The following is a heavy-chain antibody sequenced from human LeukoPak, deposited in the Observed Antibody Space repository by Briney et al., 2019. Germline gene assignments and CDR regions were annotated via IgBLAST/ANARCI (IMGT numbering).Heavy chain of an antibody. CDR3: ARYRTYYYFDY. J-gene: IGHJ4*02. V-gene: IGHV3-7*01. CDR1: GFTFSDYW. CDR2: IKKDGSEK. Sequence: GGSLRLSCAPSGFTFSDYWMTWVRQAPGKGLEWVATIKKDGSEKYYVDSVKGRFTISRDNAKNSLYLQMNSLRAEDTAVYYCARYRTYYYFDYWGQGTLVTVSS. D-gene: IGHD1-14*01.